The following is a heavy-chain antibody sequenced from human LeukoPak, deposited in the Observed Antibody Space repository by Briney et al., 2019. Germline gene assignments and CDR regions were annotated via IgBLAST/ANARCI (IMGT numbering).Heavy chain of an antibody. V-gene: IGHV4-34*01. CDR3: ARGIFYGGRNQYIWFDL. J-gene: IGHJ5*02. CDR1: GGPFRGFF. D-gene: IGHD4-23*01. CDR2: ISHSGSP. Sequence: SDTLSLTCAVYGGPFRGFFWSWIRQAPGKGLEWIGEISHSGSPNYNPSLRSRITISLDTSKSQFSLRLTSVTAADSVVYFCARGIFYGGRNQYIWFDLWGQGTLVTVSS.